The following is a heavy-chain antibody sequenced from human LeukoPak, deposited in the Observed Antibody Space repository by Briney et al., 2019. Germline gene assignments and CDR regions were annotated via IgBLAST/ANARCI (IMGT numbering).Heavy chain of an antibody. CDR1: GYSISSGYY. J-gene: IGHJ4*02. D-gene: IGHD6-13*01. CDR3: ARGSSSSWYLSPFDY. Sequence: SETLSLTCTVSGYSISSGYYWGWIRQPPGKGLEWIGSIYHSGSTYYNPSLKSRVTISVDTSRNQFSLKLSSVTAADTAVYYCARGSSSSWYLSPFDYWGQGTLVTVSS. V-gene: IGHV4-38-2*02. CDR2: IYHSGST.